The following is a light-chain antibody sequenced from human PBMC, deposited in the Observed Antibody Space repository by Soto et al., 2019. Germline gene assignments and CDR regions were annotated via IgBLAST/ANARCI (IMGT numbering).Light chain of an antibody. CDR3: QQYITYWWT. V-gene: IGKV1-5*03. CDR1: QSVSSF. CDR2: KAS. J-gene: IGKJ1*01. Sequence: IQMTQSPSTLSASVGDRVTITCRASQSVSSFLAWYQQKPGKAPKVLIYKASALQSEDPSRFSGSGSGTEFTLTISSLQSDDFATYYCQQYITYWWTFGQGTKVEIK.